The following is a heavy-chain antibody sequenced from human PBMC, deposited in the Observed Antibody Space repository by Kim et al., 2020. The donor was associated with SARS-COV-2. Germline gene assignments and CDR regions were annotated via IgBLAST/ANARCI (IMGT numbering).Heavy chain of an antibody. D-gene: IGHD1-26*01. V-gene: IGHV2-5*02. CDR3: AHRQVGYVSWWDQGCFDC. Sequence: SGPTLVNPTQTLTLTCTFSGFSLSTNGVGVGWIRQPPGKALEWLVVIYWDDDKRYNPSLKSRLTITKDASRNQVVLTMTDMDPADTATYSCAHRQVGYVSWWDQGCFDCWGRGTLFTVSS. CDR2: IYWDDDK. CDR1: GFSLSTNGVG. J-gene: IGHJ4*02.